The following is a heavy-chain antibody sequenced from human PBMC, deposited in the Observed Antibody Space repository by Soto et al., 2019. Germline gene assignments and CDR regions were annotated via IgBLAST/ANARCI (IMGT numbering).Heavy chain of an antibody. CDR1: GFTFSNYW. V-gene: IGHV3-7*05. J-gene: IGHJ4*02. CDR3: VRDYMGY. CDR2: IKEDGSQE. Sequence: EVQLVESGGGLVQPGGSLRLSCAASGFTFSNYWMSWVRQAPGKGLKWVANIKEDGSQEYYVDSVKGRFTISRDNGKNSLDLQMNSLRAEDTALYYCVRDYMGYWGQGTLVTVSS.